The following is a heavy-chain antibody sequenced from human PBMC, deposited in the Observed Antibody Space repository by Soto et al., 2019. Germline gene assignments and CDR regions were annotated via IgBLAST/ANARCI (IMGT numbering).Heavy chain of an antibody. D-gene: IGHD3-22*01. CDR1: GGSVTLTSYY. Sequence: PSETLSLTCSVSGGSVTLTSYYWGWIRQPPGKGLEWIGNVYYSGSTNYNPSLKSRVTISVDTSKNQFSLSLKSVTAADTAVYYCASDCSGYSADPEYYGVEVWGQGTTVTVSS. V-gene: IGHV4-39*01. CDR3: ASDCSGYSADPEYYGVEV. CDR2: VYYSGST. J-gene: IGHJ6*02.